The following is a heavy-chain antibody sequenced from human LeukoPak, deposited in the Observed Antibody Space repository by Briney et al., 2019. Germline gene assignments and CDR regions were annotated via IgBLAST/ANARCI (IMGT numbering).Heavy chain of an antibody. Sequence: GGSLRLSCAASGFTVSSNYMSWVRQAPGKGLEWVSVIYSGGSTYYADSVKGRFTISRDNSKNTLYLQMNSLRAEDTAVYYCAKDSLGYSSGFDAFDIWGQGTMVTVSS. CDR2: IYSGGST. V-gene: IGHV3-53*01. J-gene: IGHJ3*02. CDR1: GFTVSSNY. CDR3: AKDSLGYSSGFDAFDI. D-gene: IGHD6-19*01.